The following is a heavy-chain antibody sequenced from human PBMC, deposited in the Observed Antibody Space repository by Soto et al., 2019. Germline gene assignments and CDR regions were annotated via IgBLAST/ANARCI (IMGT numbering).Heavy chain of an antibody. CDR3: AKDINYASDY. Sequence: EEQLLESGGGLVQPGGSLRLSCAASGFTFSSYAMSWVRQAPGKGLEWVSVISGSGGSTYYADSVKGRFTISRDNSKNTLYLQMNSLRAADTAVYYCAKDINYASDYWGQGTLVTVSS. CDR1: GFTFSSYA. J-gene: IGHJ4*02. CDR2: ISGSGGST. D-gene: IGHD4-4*01. V-gene: IGHV3-23*01.